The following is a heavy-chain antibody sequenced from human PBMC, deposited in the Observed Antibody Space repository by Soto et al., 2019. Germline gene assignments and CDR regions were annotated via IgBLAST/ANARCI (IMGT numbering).Heavy chain of an antibody. Sequence: PGVSLRLSWAGCGLSFSSYGMEWVRLAPGKGLGWVASTTYDGGIKHYVDSVKGRFTISRDNSENTLYLQMNSLGAEDTAVYFCARESSTSCGDYWGMGPLVTVSS. CDR2: TTYDGGIK. J-gene: IGHJ4*02. V-gene: IGHV3-30*03. CDR1: GLSFSSYG. CDR3: ARESSTSCGDY. D-gene: IGHD2-2*01.